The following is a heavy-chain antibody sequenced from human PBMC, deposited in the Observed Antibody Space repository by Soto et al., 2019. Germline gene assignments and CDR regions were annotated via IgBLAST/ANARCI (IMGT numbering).Heavy chain of an antibody. CDR1: GLTFSSYG. J-gene: IGHJ6*02. D-gene: IGHD4-17*01. Sequence: GGSLRLSCAASGLTFSSYGMHWVRQAPGKGLERVAVIWYDGSNKYYADSVKGRFTISRDNSKNTLYLQMNSLRAEDTAVYYCARVIANDYGDYGHYYYYSGMDVWGQGTTVTVSS. V-gene: IGHV3-33*01. CDR3: ARVIANDYGDYGHYYYYSGMDV. CDR2: IWYDGSNK.